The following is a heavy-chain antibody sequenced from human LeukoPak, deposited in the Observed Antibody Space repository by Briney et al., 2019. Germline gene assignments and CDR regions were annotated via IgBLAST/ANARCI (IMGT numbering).Heavy chain of an antibody. Sequence: GGSLKLSCAASGFTLSGSPIHWVRQASGKGLEWVGRIKSKTDGGTTDYAAPVKGRFTISRDDSKNTLYLQMNSLKTEDTAVYYCTADYIDIWGSGGYWGQGTLVTVSS. D-gene: IGHD7-27*01. J-gene: IGHJ4*02. V-gene: IGHV3-15*01. CDR1: GFTLSGSP. CDR2: IKSKTDGGTT. CDR3: TADYIDIWGSGGY.